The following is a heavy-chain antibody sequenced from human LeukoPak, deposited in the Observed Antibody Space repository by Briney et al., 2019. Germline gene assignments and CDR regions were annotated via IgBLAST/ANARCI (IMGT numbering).Heavy chain of an antibody. D-gene: IGHD3-22*01. CDR3: ARDGIVYYYDSSGYYGFDY. CDR2: ISSSGSTI. V-gene: IGHV3-48*03. J-gene: IGHJ4*02. Sequence: PGGSLRLSCAASGFTFSNFAMTWVRQAPGKGLEWVSYISSSGSTIYYADSVKGRFTISRDNAKNSLYLQMNSLRAEDTAVYYCARDGIVYYYDSSGYYGFDYWGQGTLVTVSS. CDR1: GFTFSNFA.